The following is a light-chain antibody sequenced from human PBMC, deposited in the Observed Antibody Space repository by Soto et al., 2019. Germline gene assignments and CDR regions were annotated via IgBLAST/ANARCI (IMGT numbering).Light chain of an antibody. CDR1: QTVYNY. Sequence: EIVLTQSPATLSLSPGERATLSCRASQTVYNYLVWYQQRPGQAPRLLISDASNRATGIPARFSGSVSGTDFTFTINSLEPEDPSIYFCLQRYDRPLTFGGGSKIE. CDR3: LQRYDRPLT. CDR2: DAS. J-gene: IGKJ4*01. V-gene: IGKV3-11*01.